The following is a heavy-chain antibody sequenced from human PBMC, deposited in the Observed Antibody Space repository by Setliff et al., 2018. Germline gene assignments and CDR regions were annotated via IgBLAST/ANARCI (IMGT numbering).Heavy chain of an antibody. D-gene: IGHD6-13*01. CDR3: AHRQLGSAAAGASFDF. Sequence: SGPTLVNPTETLTLTCSLSGVSLSASGVGVGWIRQPPGKALEWLVLMFWNGGERYNPSLSSRLSIAKDTSRNEVVLTLINLDPLDTATYYCAHRQLGSAAAGASFDFWGRGTLVTVSS. J-gene: IGHJ4*02. CDR1: GVSLSASGVG. V-gene: IGHV2-5*01. CDR2: MFWNGGE.